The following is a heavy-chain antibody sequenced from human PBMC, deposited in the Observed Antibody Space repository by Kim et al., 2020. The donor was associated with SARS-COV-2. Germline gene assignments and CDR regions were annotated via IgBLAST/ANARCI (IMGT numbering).Heavy chain of an antibody. CDR3: ARDGYNDFYPGH. D-gene: IGHD3-3*01. CDR2: ISSSSSYI. Sequence: GGSLRLSCAASGFTFSSYSMNWVRQAPGKGLEWVSSISSSSSYIYYADSVKGRFTISRDNAKNSLYLQMNSLRAEDTAVYYCARDGYNDFYPGHWGQGTLVTVSS. V-gene: IGHV3-21*01. CDR1: GFTFSSYS. J-gene: IGHJ4*02.